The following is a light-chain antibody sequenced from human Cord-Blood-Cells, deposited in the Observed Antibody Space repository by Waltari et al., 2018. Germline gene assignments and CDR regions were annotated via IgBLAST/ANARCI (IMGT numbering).Light chain of an antibody. CDR2: SNN. J-gene: IGLJ3*02. CDR3: AAWDDSLNARV. CDR1: SSNIGSNT. Sequence: QSVLTQPPSASGTPGQRVTISCSGSSSNIGSNTVNWYQQLPGTAPKLLIYSNNQRPSGVPDRVSGSKSGTSASLAISGLQSEDEADYYCAAWDDSLNARVFGGGTKLTVL. V-gene: IGLV1-44*01.